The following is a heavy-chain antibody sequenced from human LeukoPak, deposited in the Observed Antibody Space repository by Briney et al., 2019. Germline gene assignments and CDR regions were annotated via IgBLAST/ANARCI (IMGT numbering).Heavy chain of an antibody. D-gene: IGHD3-10*01. CDR1: GFTVSSNY. J-gene: IGHJ4*02. V-gene: IGHV3-53*01. CDR2: IYSGGST. Sequence: PGGSLRLSCAASGFTVSSNYMSWVRQAPGKGLEWVSVIYSGGSTYYADSVKGRFTISRDNSKNTLYLQMNSLRAEDTAVYYCLGSGSFSLFDYWGQGTLVTVSS. CDR3: LGSGSFSLFDY.